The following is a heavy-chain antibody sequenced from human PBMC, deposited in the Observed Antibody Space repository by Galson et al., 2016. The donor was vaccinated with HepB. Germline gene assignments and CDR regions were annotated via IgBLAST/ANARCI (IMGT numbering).Heavy chain of an antibody. Sequence: SVKVSCKASGYTFTSYDINWVRQATGQGLEWMGWMNPNSDNTGYAQKFQGRVTMTRNTSISTAYMELSSLRTEVTAVYYCARPSLLGYSGYYYYGMDVWGQGTTVTVSS. V-gene: IGHV1-8*01. D-gene: IGHD5-12*01. CDR3: ARPSLLGYSGYYYYGMDV. J-gene: IGHJ6*02. CDR2: MNPNSDNT. CDR1: GYTFTSYD.